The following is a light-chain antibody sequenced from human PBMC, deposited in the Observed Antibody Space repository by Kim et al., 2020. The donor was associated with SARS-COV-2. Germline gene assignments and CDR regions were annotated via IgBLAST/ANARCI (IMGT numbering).Light chain of an antibody. CDR2: DVT. CDR3: NSYTSSSTYV. V-gene: IGLV2-14*03. Sequence: QSALTQPASVSGSPGQSITISCTGTSSDVGGFNYVSWYQQHPGKVPKLMIYDVTKRPSGVSNRFSGSKSGNTASLTISGLQAEDEADYYCNSYTSSSTYVFGSGTQVTVL. J-gene: IGLJ6*01. CDR1: SSDVGGFNY.